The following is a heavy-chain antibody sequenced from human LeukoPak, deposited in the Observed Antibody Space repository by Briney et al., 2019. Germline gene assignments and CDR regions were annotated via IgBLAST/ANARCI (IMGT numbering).Heavy chain of an antibody. V-gene: IGHV3-33*06. CDR3: AKDMYDMDY. CDR1: GFTFSSYG. J-gene: IGHJ4*02. D-gene: IGHD2-8*01. CDR2: IWYDGSNK. Sequence: GGSLRLSCAASGFTFSSYGMHWVRQAPGKGLEWVAGIWYDGSNKYYADSVKGRFTISRDNSKNTLYLQMNSLRAEDTAVYYCAKDMYDMDYWGQGTLVTVSS.